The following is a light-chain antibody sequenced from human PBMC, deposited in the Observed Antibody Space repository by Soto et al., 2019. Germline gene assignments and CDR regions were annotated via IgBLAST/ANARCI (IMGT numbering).Light chain of an antibody. CDR1: QSVSNNY. V-gene: IGKV3-20*01. CDR2: GAS. Sequence: EIALTKSPGTLSLSPGERATLSCRASQSVSNNYLARYQQKHGQAPRLLIYGASNRATGIPDRLSGSGSGTDFTLTISRLEPEDFAVYYCQQYGSSGTFGQGTKVEIK. CDR3: QQYGSSGT. J-gene: IGKJ1*01.